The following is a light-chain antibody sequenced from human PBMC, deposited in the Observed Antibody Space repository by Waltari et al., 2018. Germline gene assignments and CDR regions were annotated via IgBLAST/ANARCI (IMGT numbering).Light chain of an antibody. V-gene: IGKV3-20*01. CDR3: QQYGSLRLT. CDR1: QSVSSSY. Sequence: EIVLTQSPGTLSLSPGERATLSCRASQSVSSSYLAWYQQKPGQAPRLLIYGASSRATGIPDRFSGSGSGTDFTLTISRLEPEDFAVYYCQQYGSLRLTFGGGTKVGIK. CDR2: GAS. J-gene: IGKJ4*01.